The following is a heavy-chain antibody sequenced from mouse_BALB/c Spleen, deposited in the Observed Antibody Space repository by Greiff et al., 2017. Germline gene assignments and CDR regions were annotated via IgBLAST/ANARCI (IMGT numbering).Heavy chain of an antibody. CDR1: GYTFTDYY. CDR2: IYPGSGNT. Sequence: VQLQESGAELARPGASVKLSCKASGYTFTDYYINWVKQRTGQGLEWIGEIYPGSGNTYYNEKFKGKATLTADKSSSTAYMQLSSLTSEDSAVYFCARSLDAGFAYWGQGTLVTVSA. J-gene: IGHJ3*01. CDR3: ARSLDAGFAY. V-gene: IGHV1-77*01.